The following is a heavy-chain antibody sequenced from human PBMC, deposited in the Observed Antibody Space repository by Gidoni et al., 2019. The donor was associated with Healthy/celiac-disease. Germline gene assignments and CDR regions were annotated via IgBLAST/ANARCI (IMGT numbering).Heavy chain of an antibody. CDR3: AKAVLSSWYDLDY. Sequence: EVQLVESGGGVVQPGGSLRLACAASGLTFDDYTMHWVRQAPGKGLEWVSLISWDGGSTYYADSVKGRFTISRDNSKNSLYLQMNSLRTEDTALYYCAKAVLSSWYDLDYWGQGTLVTVSS. CDR2: ISWDGGST. V-gene: IGHV3-43*01. D-gene: IGHD6-13*01. CDR1: GLTFDDYT. J-gene: IGHJ4*02.